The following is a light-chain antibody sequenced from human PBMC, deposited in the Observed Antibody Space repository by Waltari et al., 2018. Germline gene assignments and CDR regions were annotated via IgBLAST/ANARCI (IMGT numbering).Light chain of an antibody. J-gene: IGLJ2*01. CDR3: QAWDSDTDVV. V-gene: IGLV3-1*01. Sequence: SYELIQPPSVSVSPGQTASITCSGDKLGDKYACWYQQKPGQSPVLVIYQDNKRPSGIPERVSGSNAGNTATLTISGTQTMDEADYYCQAWDSDTDVVFGGGTKLTVL. CDR1: KLGDKY. CDR2: QDN.